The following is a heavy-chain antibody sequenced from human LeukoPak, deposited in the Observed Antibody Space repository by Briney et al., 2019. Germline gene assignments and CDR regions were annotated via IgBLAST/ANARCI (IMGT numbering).Heavy chain of an antibody. Sequence: PGGSLRLSCVASGFTFSSYGIHWVRQAPGKGLEWVALISYDGSDEFYADSVEGRFTISRDNSKNTLYLQMNSLRVEDTAVYYCARDGYSSSLFDYWGQGTLVTVSS. V-gene: IGHV3-30*03. CDR2: ISYDGSDE. CDR3: ARDGYSSSLFDY. J-gene: IGHJ4*02. D-gene: IGHD6-13*01. CDR1: GFTFSSYG.